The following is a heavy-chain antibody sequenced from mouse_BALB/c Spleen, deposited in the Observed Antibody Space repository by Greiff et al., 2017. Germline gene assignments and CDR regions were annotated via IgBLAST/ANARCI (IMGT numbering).Heavy chain of an antibody. CDR2: ISNLAYSI. V-gene: IGHV5-15*02. J-gene: IGHJ2*01. D-gene: IGHD4-1*01. Sequence: EVQLVESGGGLVQPGGSRKLSCAASGFTFSDYGMAWVRQAPGKGPEWVAFISNLAYSIYYADTVTGRFTISRENAKNTLYLEMSSLRSEDTAMYYCARARETAYFDYWGQGTTLTVSS. CDR1: GFTFSDYG. CDR3: ARARETAYFDY.